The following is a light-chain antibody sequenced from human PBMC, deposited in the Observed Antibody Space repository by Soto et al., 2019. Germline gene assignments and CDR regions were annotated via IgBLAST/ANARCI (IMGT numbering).Light chain of an antibody. V-gene: IGLV1-40*01. J-gene: IGLJ1*01. CDR2: GNN. CDR1: GATSD. CDR3: QSFDSSLSALYV. Sequence: QSVLTQPLSVSGAPGQRVTISCIGATSDVHWYQHLPGTAPKLLIYGNNNRPSGVPDRFSGSKSGTSASLAITGLQAEDEADYYCQSFDSSLSALYVFGTGTKLTVL.